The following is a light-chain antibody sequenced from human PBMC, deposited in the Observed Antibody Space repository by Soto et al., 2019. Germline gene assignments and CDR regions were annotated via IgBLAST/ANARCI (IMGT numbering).Light chain of an antibody. Sequence: EILMTQSPATLSASPGERATISCRASQSVSNNLAWYQQKPGQAPRLLIYGASRRATGIPDRFSGSGSGTDFTLTISTLEPEDFAVYYCQQYGISPTTFGGGTKVDI. CDR1: QSVSNN. V-gene: IGKV3-20*01. CDR2: GAS. CDR3: QQYGISPTT. J-gene: IGKJ4*01.